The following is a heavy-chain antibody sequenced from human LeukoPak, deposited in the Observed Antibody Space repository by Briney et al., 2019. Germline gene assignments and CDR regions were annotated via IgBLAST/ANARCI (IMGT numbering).Heavy chain of an antibody. CDR1: GFTVSSNS. V-gene: IGHV3-53*01. Sequence: GGSLRLSCTVSGFTVSSNSMSWVRQAPGKGLEWVSFIYSGDTHYSDSVKGRFTISRDHSKNTLYLQMNSLRAEDTAVYYCARDRGGTVMVYTRGKDYYYMDVWGKGTTVTVSS. CDR3: ARDRGGTVMVYTRGKDYYYMDV. CDR2: IYSGDT. J-gene: IGHJ6*03. D-gene: IGHD2-8*01.